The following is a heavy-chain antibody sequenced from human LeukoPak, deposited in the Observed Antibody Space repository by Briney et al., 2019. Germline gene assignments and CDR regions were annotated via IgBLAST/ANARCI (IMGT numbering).Heavy chain of an antibody. CDR1: GGSISSSSYY. D-gene: IGHD3-3*01. CDR2: IYYSGST. CDR3: ARSGREAITIFGVVITHPFDY. V-gene: IGHV4-39*01. Sequence: SETLSLTCTVSGGSISSSSYYWGWIRQPPEKGLEWIGSIYYSGSTYYNPSLKSRVTISVDTSKNQFSLKLSSVTAADTAVYYCARSGREAITIFGVVITHPFDYWGQGTLVTVSS. J-gene: IGHJ4*02.